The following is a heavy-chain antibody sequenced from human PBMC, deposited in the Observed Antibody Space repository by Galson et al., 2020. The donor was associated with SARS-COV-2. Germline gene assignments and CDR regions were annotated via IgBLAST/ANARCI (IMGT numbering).Heavy chain of an antibody. CDR2: VRSKANSYET. J-gene: IGHJ3*02. D-gene: IGHD3-10*01. CDR1: GFMFSDSH. Sequence: GGSLRLSCAASGFMFSDSHIHWVRQASGKGLEWVGRVRSKANSYETTYAASVKGRFTISRDDSKNTAYLQMNSLKTEDTAVYFCARINPSPATYYDAFDIWGQGTMVTVSS. V-gene: IGHV3-73*01. CDR3: ARINPSPATYYDAFDI.